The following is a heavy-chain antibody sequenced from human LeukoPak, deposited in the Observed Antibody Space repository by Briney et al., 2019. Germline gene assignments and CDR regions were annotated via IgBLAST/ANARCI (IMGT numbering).Heavy chain of an antibody. CDR2: INPNTGDI. J-gene: IGHJ6*02. D-gene: IGHD5-18*01. CDR3: ARVEYSYGYYYYYYGMDV. CDR1: GYTLTDYY. V-gene: IGHV1-2*02. Sequence: ASVKVSCKASGYTLTDYYLHWVRQAPGPGLEWMGWINPNTGDINYAQKFLGRVTMTRDTSISTAYMELSMLRSDDTAVYYCARVEYSYGYYYYYYGMDVWGQGTTVTVSS.